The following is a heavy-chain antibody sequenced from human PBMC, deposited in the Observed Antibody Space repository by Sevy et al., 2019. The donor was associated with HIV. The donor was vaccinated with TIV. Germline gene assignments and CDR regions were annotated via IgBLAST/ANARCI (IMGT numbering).Heavy chain of an antibody. Sequence: GGSLRLSCAASGFTFNMYWMTWVRQAPGKGLEWVANIKEDGSERNYLDSGKGRFTISRDNAKESLYLQINSLRAEDTAVYYCARHCSAGSCYSLLPHYCYGMDVWGQGTTVTVSS. J-gene: IGHJ6*02. V-gene: IGHV3-7*01. CDR1: GFTFNMYW. D-gene: IGHD2-15*01. CDR3: ARHCSAGSCYSLLPHYCYGMDV. CDR2: IKEDGSER.